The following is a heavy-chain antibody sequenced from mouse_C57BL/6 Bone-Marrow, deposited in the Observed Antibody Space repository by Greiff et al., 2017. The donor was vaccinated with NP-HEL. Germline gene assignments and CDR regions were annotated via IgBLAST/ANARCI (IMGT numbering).Heavy chain of an antibody. CDR1: GYTFTSYW. V-gene: IGHV1-69*01. Sequence: VQLQQPGAELVMPGASVKLSCKASGYTFTSYWMHWVKQRPGQGLEWIGEIDPSDSYTNYNQKFKGKSTLTVDKSSSTAYMQLSSLTSEDSAVYYCARSGSYGFAYWGQGTLVTVSA. D-gene: IGHD1-1*02. CDR3: ARSGSYGFAY. J-gene: IGHJ3*01. CDR2: IDPSDSYT.